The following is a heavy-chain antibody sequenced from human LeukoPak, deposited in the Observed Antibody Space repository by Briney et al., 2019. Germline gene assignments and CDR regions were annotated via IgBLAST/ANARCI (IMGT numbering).Heavy chain of an antibody. Sequence: SETLSLTCTVSGCSISSYYWSWIRQPAGKGLEWIGRIYTSGSTNYNPSLKSRVTMSVDTSKNQFSLKLSSVTAADTAVYYCARDGSVPAAFGGYNWFDPWGQGTLVTVSS. CDR2: IYTSGST. D-gene: IGHD2-2*01. V-gene: IGHV4-4*07. J-gene: IGHJ5*02. CDR3: ARDGSVPAAFGGYNWFDP. CDR1: GCSISSYY.